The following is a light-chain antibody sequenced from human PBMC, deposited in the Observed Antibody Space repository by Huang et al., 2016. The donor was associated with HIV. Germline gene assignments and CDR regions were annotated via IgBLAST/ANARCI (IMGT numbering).Light chain of an antibody. V-gene: IGKV3-11*01. Sequence: EIVLTQSPATLSLSPGERATPSCRASQSVHSYLAWYQQKPGQAPRLLSYGASNRATGIPARFSGSASGTDFTLTISYLQSEDFAVYYCQQRSAWPLTFGGGTKVEI. CDR2: GAS. CDR1: QSVHSY. CDR3: QQRSAWPLT. J-gene: IGKJ4*01.